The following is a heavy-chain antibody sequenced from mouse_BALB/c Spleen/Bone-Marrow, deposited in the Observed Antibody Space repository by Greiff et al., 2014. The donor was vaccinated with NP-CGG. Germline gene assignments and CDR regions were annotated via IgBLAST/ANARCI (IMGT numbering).Heavy chain of an antibody. CDR1: GYTFTSYW. CDR2: IYPGGGDT. D-gene: IGHD1-2*01. V-gene: IGHV1-87*01. J-gene: IGHJ4*01. CDR3: ARRDYGIRENYYAMDY. Sequence: QVQLQQSGAELARPGASVKLSCKASGYTFTSYWMQWVKQRPGQGLEWIGAIYPGGGDTRYTQKFKGKATLTADKSSSTAYMQLSSLASEDSAVYYCARRDYGIRENYYAMDYWGQGTSVTVSS.